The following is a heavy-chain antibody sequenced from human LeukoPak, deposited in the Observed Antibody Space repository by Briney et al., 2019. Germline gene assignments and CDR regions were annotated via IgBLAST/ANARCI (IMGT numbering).Heavy chain of an antibody. J-gene: IGHJ3*02. CDR2: VYRSGDT. Sequence: SETLSLTCTISGVSITSDYWSWIRQSAGKGLEWIGRVYRSGDTAYNPSLKGRVIMSVDTSKNLFTLQLTSVTAADTVVYLCARTSIAATGTFALDIWGQGTMVTVSS. CDR3: ARTSIAATGTFALDI. CDR1: GVSITSDY. V-gene: IGHV4-4*07. D-gene: IGHD6-13*01.